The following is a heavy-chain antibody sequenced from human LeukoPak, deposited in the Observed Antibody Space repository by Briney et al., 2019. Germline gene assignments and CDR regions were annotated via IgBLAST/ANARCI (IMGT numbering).Heavy chain of an antibody. V-gene: IGHV2-5*01. Sequence: SGPTLVNPTQTLTLTCTFSGFSLSTSGVGVGWIRQPPGKALEWLALIYWNDDKRYSPSLKSRLTITKDTSKNQVVLTMTNMDPVDTATYYCAHTRSGWNPNLFDYWGQGTLVTVSS. D-gene: IGHD6-19*01. J-gene: IGHJ4*02. CDR2: IYWNDDK. CDR1: GFSLSTSGVG. CDR3: AHTRSGWNPNLFDY.